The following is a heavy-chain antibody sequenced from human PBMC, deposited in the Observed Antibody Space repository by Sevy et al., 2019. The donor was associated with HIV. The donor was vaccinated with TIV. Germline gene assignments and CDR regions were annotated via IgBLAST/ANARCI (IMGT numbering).Heavy chain of an antibody. CDR1: GFTFSSYA. D-gene: IGHD6-13*01. CDR3: ARDFAAAGTYYFDY. CDR2: ISYDGSNK. V-gene: IGHV3-30-3*01. J-gene: IGHJ4*02. Sequence: PGGSLRLSCAASGFTFSSYAMHWVRQAPGKGLEWVAVISYDGSNKYYADSVKGRFTISRDNSKNTLYLQMNSLRAEDTAVYYCARDFAAAGTYYFDYWGQGTLVTVSS.